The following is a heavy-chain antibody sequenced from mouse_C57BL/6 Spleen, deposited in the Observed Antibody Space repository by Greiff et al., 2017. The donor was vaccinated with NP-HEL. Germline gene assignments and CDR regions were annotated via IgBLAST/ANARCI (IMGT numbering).Heavy chain of an antibody. D-gene: IGHD1-1*01. CDR2: IYPGDGDT. CDR1: GYAFSSSW. V-gene: IGHV1-82*01. CDR3: ARSTTVVEEGY. Sequence: QVQLKESGPELVKPGASVKISCKASGYAFSSSWMNWVKQRPGKGLEWIGRIYPGDGDTNYNGKFKGKATLTADKSSSTAYMQLSSLTSEDSAVYFCARSTTVVEEGYWGQGTTLTVSS. J-gene: IGHJ2*01.